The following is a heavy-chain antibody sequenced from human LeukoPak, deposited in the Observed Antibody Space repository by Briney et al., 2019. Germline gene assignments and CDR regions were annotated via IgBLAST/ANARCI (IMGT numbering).Heavy chain of an antibody. Sequence: PGGSLRLSCAASGFTFSSYSMNWVRQAPGKGLEWVSSISSSSSYIYYADSVKSRFTISRDNAKNSLYLQMNSLRAEDTAVYYCARGGGSYYFDYWGQGTLVTVS. D-gene: IGHD1-26*01. J-gene: IGHJ4*02. CDR1: GFTFSSYS. CDR2: ISSSSSYI. CDR3: ARGGGSYYFDY. V-gene: IGHV3-21*01.